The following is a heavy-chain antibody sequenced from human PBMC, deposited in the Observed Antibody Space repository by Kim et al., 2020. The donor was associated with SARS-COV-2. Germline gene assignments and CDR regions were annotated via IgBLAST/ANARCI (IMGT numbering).Heavy chain of an antibody. D-gene: IGHD3-22*01. J-gene: IGHJ4*02. Sequence: GGSLRLSCAASGFTFSSYSMNWVRQAPGKGLEWVSSISSSSYIYYADSVKGRFTISRDNAKNSLYLQMNSLRAEDTAVYYCARDLHTMIGALWGQGTLVTVSS. V-gene: IGHV3-21*01. CDR1: GFTFSSYS. CDR3: ARDLHTMIGAL. CDR2: ISSSSYI.